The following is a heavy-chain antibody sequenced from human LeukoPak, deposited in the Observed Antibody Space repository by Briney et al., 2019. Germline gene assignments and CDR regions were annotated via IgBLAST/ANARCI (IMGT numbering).Heavy chain of an antibody. D-gene: IGHD6-13*01. CDR3: AREGSSSWYLYYYYGMDV. CDR1: GFTFSSYG. J-gene: IGHJ6*02. V-gene: IGHV3-33*01. Sequence: GGSLRLSRAASGFTFSSYGMHWVRQAPGKGLEWVAVIWYDGSNKYYADSVKGRFTISRDNSKNTLYLQMNSLRAEDTAVYYCAREGSSSWYLYYYYGMDVWGQGTTVTVSS. CDR2: IWYDGSNK.